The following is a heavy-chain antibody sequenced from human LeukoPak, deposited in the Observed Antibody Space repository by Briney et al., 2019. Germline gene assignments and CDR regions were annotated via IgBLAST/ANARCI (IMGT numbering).Heavy chain of an antibody. CDR2: IYYSGST. Sequence: SSETLSLTCTVSGGSISSYYWSWIRQPPGKGLEWIGYIYYSGSTNYNPSLKSRVTISVDTSKNQFSLKLSSVTAADTAVYYCARLIVGAADYWGQGTLVTVSS. V-gene: IGHV4-59*08. CDR3: ARLIVGAADY. J-gene: IGHJ4*02. D-gene: IGHD1-26*01. CDR1: GGSISSYY.